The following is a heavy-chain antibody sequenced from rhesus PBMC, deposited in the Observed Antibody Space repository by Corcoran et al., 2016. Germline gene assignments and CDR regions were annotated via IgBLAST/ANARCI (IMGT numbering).Heavy chain of an antibody. D-gene: IGHD2-15*01. CDR3: TRHLGGSLDV. V-gene: IGHV4-173*01. CDR2: ILGSCGST. CDR1: GGSISRYF. Sequence: QLQLQESGPGLVKPSETLSLTCAVSGGSISRYFWSWIRQPPRKGLEWIGGILGSCGSTDYNPYHKRRVTISIDTSKNLFSLMLTSVTAADTAIYYCTRHLGGSLDVWGRGVLVTVSS. J-gene: IGHJ5-2*02.